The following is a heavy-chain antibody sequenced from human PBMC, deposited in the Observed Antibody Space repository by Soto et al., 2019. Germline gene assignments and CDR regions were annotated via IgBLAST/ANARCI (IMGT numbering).Heavy chain of an antibody. J-gene: IGHJ4*02. D-gene: IGHD4-17*01. V-gene: IGHV3-43*01. CDR2: ISWDGGST. CDR1: GFTFDDYT. CDR3: AKDSRHDYGDYYFDY. Sequence: GGSLRLSCAASGFTFDDYTMHWVRQAPGKGLEWVSLISWDGGSTYYADSVKGRFTISRDNSKNSLYLQMNSLRTEDTALYYCAKDSRHDYGDYYFDYWGQGTLVTVSS.